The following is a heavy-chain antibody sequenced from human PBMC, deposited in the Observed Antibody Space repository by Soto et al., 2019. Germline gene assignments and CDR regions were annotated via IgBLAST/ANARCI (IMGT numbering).Heavy chain of an antibody. J-gene: IGHJ4*02. CDR1: GFTFDDYA. Sequence: SLRLSCAASGFTFDDYAMHWVRQAPGKGLEWVSLISWDGGSTYYADSVKGRFTISRDNSKNSLYLQMNSLRAEDTALYYCAKGSPPYYYDSSGYYPWWGQGTLVTVSS. CDR2: ISWDGGST. V-gene: IGHV3-43D*04. CDR3: AKGSPPYYYDSSGYYPW. D-gene: IGHD3-22*01.